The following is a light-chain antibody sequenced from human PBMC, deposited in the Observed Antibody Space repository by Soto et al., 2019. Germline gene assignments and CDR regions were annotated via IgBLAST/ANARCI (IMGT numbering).Light chain of an antibody. CDR2: DNN. CDR3: GTWDSSLSAVV. CDR1: SSNLGNNY. V-gene: IGLV1-51*01. J-gene: IGLJ2*01. Sequence: SVLTQPPSVSAAPGHWVTISCSGSSSNLGNNYVSWYQQLPGTAPKLLIYDNNQRPLGIPGRFSGSTSGTSATLGITGLQTGDEADYYCGTWDSSLSAVVFGGGTQLTVL.